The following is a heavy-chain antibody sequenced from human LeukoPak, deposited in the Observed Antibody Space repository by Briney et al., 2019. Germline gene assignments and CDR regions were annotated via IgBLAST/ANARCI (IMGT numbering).Heavy chain of an antibody. CDR3: ARDTLGEGEDANYAVYYFDY. D-gene: IGHD4/OR15-4a*01. CDR1: GFTFSRYP. Sequence: GGSLRLSCVASGFTFSRYPMHWVRQAPGKGLEWVAVISHDGSNQYNGDSVQGRFTTSSRFTISRDNSKNTLYLQMNSLRVEDTAMYYCARDTLGEGEDANYAVYYFDYWGQGTVVTVSS. V-gene: IGHV3-30*14. CDR2: ISHDGSNQ. J-gene: IGHJ4*02.